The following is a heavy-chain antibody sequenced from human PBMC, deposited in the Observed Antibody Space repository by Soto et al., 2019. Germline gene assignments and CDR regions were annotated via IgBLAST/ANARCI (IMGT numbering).Heavy chain of an antibody. CDR2: ISGSGGTT. CDR3: ATGRSDFLPFDY. J-gene: IGHJ4*01. CDR1: GFTFSNYP. V-gene: IGHV3-23*01. Sequence: EVQLLESGGDLIQPGGSLRLSCAASGFTFSNYPMNWVRQAPGKGPERVSGISGSGGTTYYADSVKGRFSISRDNSKNTLYLQMSGLRAEDTAVYFCATGRSDFLPFDYWGHGTLVTVSS. D-gene: IGHD2-21*02.